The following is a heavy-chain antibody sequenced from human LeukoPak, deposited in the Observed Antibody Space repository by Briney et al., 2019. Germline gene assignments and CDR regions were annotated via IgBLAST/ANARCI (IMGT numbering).Heavy chain of an antibody. J-gene: IGHJ4*02. Sequence: GGSLRLSCAASGFTVSSNYMSWVRQAPGKGLEWVSVIYSGGSTYYADSVKGRFTISRDNSKNTLYLQMNSLRAEDMAVYYCARDGAKSSGWQKRVLFDYWGQGTLVTVSS. D-gene: IGHD6-19*01. CDR3: ARDGAKSSGWQKRVLFDY. CDR1: GFTVSSNY. V-gene: IGHV3-66*01. CDR2: IYSGGST.